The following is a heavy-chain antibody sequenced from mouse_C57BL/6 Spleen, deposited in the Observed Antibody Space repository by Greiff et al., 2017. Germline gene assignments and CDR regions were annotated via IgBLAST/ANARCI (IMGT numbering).Heavy chain of an antibody. J-gene: IGHJ4*01. CDR3: ATYGSSLYYALDY. CDR2: ISSGSSTI. V-gene: IGHV5-17*01. CDR1: GFTFSDYG. D-gene: IGHD1-1*01. Sequence: DVQLVESGGGLVKPGGSLKLSCAASGFTFSDYGMHWVRQAPEKGLEWVAYISSGSSTIYYADTVKGRFTISRDNAKNTLFLQMTSLRSEDTAMYYCATYGSSLYYALDYWGQGTSVTVSS.